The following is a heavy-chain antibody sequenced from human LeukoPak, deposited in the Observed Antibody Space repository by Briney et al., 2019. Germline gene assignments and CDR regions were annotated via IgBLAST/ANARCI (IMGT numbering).Heavy chain of an antibody. D-gene: IGHD3-22*01. CDR3: ARDDGIVVVTEFDY. CDR1: GYTFTSYD. J-gene: IGHJ4*02. V-gene: IGHV1-8*01. Sequence: ASVKVSCKASGYTFTSYDINWVRQATGQGLEWMGWMNPNSGNTGYAQKFQGRVTMTRNTSISTAYMELSSLRSDDTAVYYCARDDGIVVVTEFDYWGQGTLVTVSS. CDR2: MNPNSGNT.